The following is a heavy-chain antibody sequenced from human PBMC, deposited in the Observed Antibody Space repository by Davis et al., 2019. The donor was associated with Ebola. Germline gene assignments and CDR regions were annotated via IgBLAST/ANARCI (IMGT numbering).Heavy chain of an antibody. CDR1: GGSISSYY. Sequence: ESLKISCTVSGGSISSYYWSWIRQPPGKGLEWIGYIYYSGSTNYNPSLKSRVTISVDTSKNQFSLKLSSVTAADTAVYYCARVRSYDSRTDAFDIWGQGTMVTVSS. V-gene: IGHV4-59*12. J-gene: IGHJ3*02. CDR3: ARVRSYDSRTDAFDI. CDR2: IYYSGST. D-gene: IGHD3-22*01.